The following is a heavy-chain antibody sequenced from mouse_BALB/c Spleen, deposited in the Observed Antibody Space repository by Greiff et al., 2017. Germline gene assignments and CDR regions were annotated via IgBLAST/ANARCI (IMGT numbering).Heavy chain of an antibody. CDR3: ARGATATWFAD. CDR2: INPSNGRT. Sequence: QVQLQQPGAELVKPGASVKLSCKASGYTFTSYWMHWVKQRPGQGLEWIGEINPSNGRTNYNEKFKSKATLTVDKSSSTAYMQLSSLTSEDSAVYYCARGATATWFADWGQGTLVTVSA. D-gene: IGHD1-2*01. CDR1: GYTFTSYW. V-gene: IGHV1S81*02. J-gene: IGHJ3*01.